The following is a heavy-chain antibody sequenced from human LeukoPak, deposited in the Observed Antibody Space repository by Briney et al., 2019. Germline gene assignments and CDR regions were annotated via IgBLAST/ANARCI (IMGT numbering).Heavy chain of an antibody. V-gene: IGHV3-21*01. CDR2: ISSSSSYI. J-gene: IGHJ6*02. Sequence: GGSLRLSCAASGFTFSSYSMNWVRQAPGKGLEWVSSISSSSSYIYYADSVKGRFTISRDNTKNSLYLQMNSLRAEDTAVYYCARIRGSGSSGMDVWGQGTTVTVSS. CDR3: ARIRGSGSSGMDV. D-gene: IGHD3-10*01. CDR1: GFTFSSYS.